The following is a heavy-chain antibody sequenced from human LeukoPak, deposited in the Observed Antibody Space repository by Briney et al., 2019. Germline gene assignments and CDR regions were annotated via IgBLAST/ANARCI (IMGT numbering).Heavy chain of an antibody. Sequence: KTGGSLRLSCAASGFTFSSYWMNWVRQAPGKGLEWVSSISSSSGYIYYADSVKGRFTISRDNAKKLLYLQMNSLRAEDTAVYYCAREGDTAMVALDYWGQGTLVTVSS. CDR3: AREGDTAMVALDY. V-gene: IGHV3-21*01. CDR2: ISSSSGYI. J-gene: IGHJ4*02. D-gene: IGHD5-18*01. CDR1: GFTFSSYW.